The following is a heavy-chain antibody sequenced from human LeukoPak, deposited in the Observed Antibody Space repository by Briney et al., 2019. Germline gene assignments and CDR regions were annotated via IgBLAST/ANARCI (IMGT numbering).Heavy chain of an antibody. D-gene: IGHD4-17*01. CDR2: IYYSGST. Sequence: SETLSLTCTVSGASISSYYWSWLRQPPGKGLEWIGYIYYSGSTNYNPSLKSRVTISVDTSKNQFSLKLSSVTAADTAVYYCAREPYGDYAQFDYWGQGTLVTVSS. CDR1: GASISSYY. J-gene: IGHJ4*02. CDR3: AREPYGDYAQFDY. V-gene: IGHV4-59*01.